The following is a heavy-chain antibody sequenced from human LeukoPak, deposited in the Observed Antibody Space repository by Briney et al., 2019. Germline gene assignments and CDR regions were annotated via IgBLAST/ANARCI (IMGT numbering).Heavy chain of an antibody. V-gene: IGHV3-23*01. J-gene: IGHJ4*02. Sequence: PGRSLRLSCAASVLAFSSYAISWVRQAPGKGLEWVSVIRGTGGSTYYADSVKGRFTTSRDNPKSTLYLQMNSLRAEDTAVYYCANESPYFDYWGQGTLVTVSS. CDR3: ANESPYFDY. CDR1: VLAFSSYA. CDR2: IRGTGGST.